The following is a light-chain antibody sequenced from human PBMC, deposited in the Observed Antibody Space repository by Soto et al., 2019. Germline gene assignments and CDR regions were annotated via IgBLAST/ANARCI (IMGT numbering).Light chain of an antibody. CDR1: SSNIGSNS. V-gene: IGLV1-44*01. CDR3: AAWDDSLNGEVV. Sequence: QSVLTQPPSASGTPGQRVTISCSGSSSNIGSNSVTWYQQLPGTAPKLLIYSTNQRPSGVPDRFSGSKSDTSASLAISGLQSEDEADYYCAAWDDSLNGEVVFGGGTKVTVL. CDR2: STN. J-gene: IGLJ2*01.